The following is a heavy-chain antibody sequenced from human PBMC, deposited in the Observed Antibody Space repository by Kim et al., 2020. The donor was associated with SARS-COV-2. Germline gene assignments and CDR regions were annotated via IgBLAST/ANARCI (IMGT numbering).Heavy chain of an antibody. CDR3: ARVEVPAAISWYQLSVHAGYYYYGMDV. D-gene: IGHD2-2*01. J-gene: IGHJ6*02. CDR1: GFTFSSYS. V-gene: IGHV3-21*01. Sequence: GGSLRLSCAASGFTFSSYSMNWVRQAPGKGLEWVSSISSSSSYIYYADSVKGRFTISRDNAKNSLYLQMNSLRAEDTAVYYCARVEVPAAISWYQLSVHAGYYYYGMDVWGQGTTVTVSS. CDR2: ISSSSSYI.